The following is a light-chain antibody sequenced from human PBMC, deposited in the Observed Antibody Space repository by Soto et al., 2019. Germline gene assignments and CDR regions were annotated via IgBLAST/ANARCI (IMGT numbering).Light chain of an antibody. J-gene: IGKJ3*01. V-gene: IGKV1-5*01. CDR2: DAS. Sequence: DIQMTQSPSTLSASVGDSVTITCRASQSASTWLAWYQQKPGKAPKLLISDASSLESGVPKRFSGSGSGTACTLTLSSRQPDDFATYYCQPYNSYPFSFSPGTKVDLQ. CDR3: QPYNSYPFS. CDR1: QSASTW.